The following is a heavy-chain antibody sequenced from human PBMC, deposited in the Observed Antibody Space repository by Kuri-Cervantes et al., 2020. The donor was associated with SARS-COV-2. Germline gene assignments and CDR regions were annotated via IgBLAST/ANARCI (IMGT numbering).Heavy chain of an antibody. Sequence: ASVKVSCKVSGYTLTKLSMHWVRQAPGKGLEWMGGFDPEDGETIYAQKFQGRVTMTEDTSTDTAYMELSSLRSEDTAVYYCATAQKWELLTRFDHWGQGTLVTVSS. V-gene: IGHV1-24*01. CDR2: FDPEDGET. D-gene: IGHD1-26*01. CDR3: ATAQKWELLTRFDH. CDR1: GYTLTKLS. J-gene: IGHJ4*02.